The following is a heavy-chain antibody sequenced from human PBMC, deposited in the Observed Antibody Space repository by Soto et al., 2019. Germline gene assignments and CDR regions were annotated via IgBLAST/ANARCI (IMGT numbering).Heavy chain of an antibody. Sequence: QIQLVQSGAEMKKPGASVKVSCKPSGYTFTHYGVSWLRQAPGQGLEWMGWISAYNGNTDYAHKFRGRVALPTDTSTSTAYMELRGLSPDDTAVYYCARDVPGSGVPFWDYWGQGTLVTVSS. J-gene: IGHJ4*02. CDR1: GYTFTHYG. V-gene: IGHV1-18*04. D-gene: IGHD2-15*01. CDR2: ISAYNGNT. CDR3: ARDVPGSGVPFWDY.